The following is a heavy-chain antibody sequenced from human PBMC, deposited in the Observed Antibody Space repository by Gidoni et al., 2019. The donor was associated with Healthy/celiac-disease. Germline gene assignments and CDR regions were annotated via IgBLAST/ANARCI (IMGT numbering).Heavy chain of an antibody. D-gene: IGHD3-22*01. Sequence: EVQLVQSGGGLVKPGGSVRRACAAPGVTFSNAWTCWVRQAPGKGLEWVGRIKSKTDGGTTVYSAPVKGRFTISRDDSKITLYLQVNSLKAEDTAVYYCTTGAWFVDPWGQGTLVTVSS. V-gene: IGHV3-15*01. CDR3: TTGAWFVDP. J-gene: IGHJ5*02. CDR1: GVTFSNAW. CDR2: IKSKTDGGTT.